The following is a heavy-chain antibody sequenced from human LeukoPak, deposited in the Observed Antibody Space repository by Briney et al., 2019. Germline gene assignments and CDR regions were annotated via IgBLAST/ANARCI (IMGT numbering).Heavy chain of an antibody. Sequence: SETLSLTCTVYGGSFSGYYWSWIRQPPGRGLEWIGEINHSGSINYNPSLKSRVTISVDTSKNQFSLKLSSVTAADTAVYYCARERGRSGWYTYWGQGTLVTVSS. CDR2: INHSGSI. CDR1: GGSFSGYY. CDR3: ARERGRSGWYTY. D-gene: IGHD6-19*01. V-gene: IGHV4-34*01. J-gene: IGHJ4*02.